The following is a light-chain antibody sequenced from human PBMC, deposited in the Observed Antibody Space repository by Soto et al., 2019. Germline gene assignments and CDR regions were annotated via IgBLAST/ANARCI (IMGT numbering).Light chain of an antibody. Sequence: DIQMTQSPSSLSASVGDRVTITCQASQDISNYLNWYQQKPGKAPKLLIYDAANLETGVPSRFSGSGSGPDFTFTISSLQPEDIATYYCQQYDNLPIPFGQGTRLEIK. J-gene: IGKJ5*01. CDR2: DAA. CDR1: QDISNY. V-gene: IGKV1-33*01. CDR3: QQYDNLPIP.